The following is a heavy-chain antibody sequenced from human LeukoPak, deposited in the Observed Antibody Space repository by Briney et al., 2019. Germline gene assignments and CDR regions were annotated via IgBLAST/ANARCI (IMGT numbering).Heavy chain of an antibody. D-gene: IGHD4/OR15-4a*01. CDR1: GFTSSTSG. Sequence: GGSLRLSCAAPGFTSSTSGMHWVRQAPGKGLEWVALIWYDGSNEYADSVKGRFTISRDNSKNTLYLQMNSLRAEDTAVYHCAKDQGANYYYYMDVWGKGATVTVSS. J-gene: IGHJ6*03. V-gene: IGHV3-33*06. CDR2: IWYDGSNE. CDR3: AKDQGANYYYYMDV.